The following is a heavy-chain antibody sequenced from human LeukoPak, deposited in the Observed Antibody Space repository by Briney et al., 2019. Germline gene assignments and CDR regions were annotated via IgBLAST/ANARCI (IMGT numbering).Heavy chain of an antibody. D-gene: IGHD3-3*01. J-gene: IGHJ6*03. CDR1: GFTFSSYS. CDR2: ISDSGTTI. V-gene: IGHV3-48*01. CDR3: ARRTTIFGVGYYMDV. Sequence: PGGSLRLSCAASGFTFSSYSMNWVRQAPGKGLEGVSYISDSGTTIYYADSVKGRFTISRSSAWSSLYPQMSSLRAEDTAVYYCARRTTIFGVGYYMDVWGKGTTVTVSS.